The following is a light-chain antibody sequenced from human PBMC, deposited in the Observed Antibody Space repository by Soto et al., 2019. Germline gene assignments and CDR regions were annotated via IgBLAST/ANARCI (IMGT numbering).Light chain of an antibody. CDR1: QSVSRW. CDR3: QQYSSYSLPT. V-gene: IGKV1-5*01. J-gene: IGKJ4*01. CDR2: DAS. Sequence: DIQMTQSPSILSTSVGDSVTITCRASQSVSRWLAWYQEKPGKDPKLLIYDASSLNSGVPSRFSGSQSGTEFTLTITSLLPDDFATYFCQQYSSYSLPTFGGGTKV.